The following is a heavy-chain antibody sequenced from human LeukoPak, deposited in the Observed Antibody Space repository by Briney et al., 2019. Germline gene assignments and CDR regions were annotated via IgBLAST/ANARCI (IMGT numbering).Heavy chain of an antibody. V-gene: IGHV5-10-1*01. Sequence: GESLKISCKGSGHSFTSYWISWVRQMPGKGLEWMGRIDPSDSYTNYSPSFQGPVTVSADKSISTAYLQWSSLTASDTAMYYCARTSWFGVDYWGQGTLVTVSS. CDR3: ARTSWFGVDY. CDR2: IDPSDSYT. D-gene: IGHD3-10*01. CDR1: GHSFTSYW. J-gene: IGHJ4*02.